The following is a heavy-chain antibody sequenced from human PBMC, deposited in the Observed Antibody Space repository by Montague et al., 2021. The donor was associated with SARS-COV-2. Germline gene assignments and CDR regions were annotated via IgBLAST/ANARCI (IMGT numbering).Heavy chain of an antibody. D-gene: IGHD2-2*01. J-gene: IGHJ3*02. CDR1: GGSLSGYY. CDR2: INHSANT. Sequence: SETLSLTCAVYGGSLSGYYWSWIRQPPEKGLEWIGEINHSANTKYDPSLKSPVTISIDTSKNQFSLKMTSVTAADTATYYCARQGSDYCSSTSCYGADHPFDIWGQGTMVTVSS. CDR3: ARQGSDYCSSTSCYGADHPFDI. V-gene: IGHV4-34*01.